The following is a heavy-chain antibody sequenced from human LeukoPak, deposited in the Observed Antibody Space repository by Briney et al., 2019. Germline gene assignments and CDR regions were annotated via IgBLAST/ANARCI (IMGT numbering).Heavy chain of an antibody. CDR2: IKNSADTI. CDR3: ARGHYGLDY. D-gene: IGHD4-17*01. CDR1: GFTFSDHY. J-gene: IGHJ4*02. Sequence: PGGSLRLSCATSGFTFSDHYMSWIRQAPGKGLEWVSYIKNSADTIFYTDSVKGRFTISRDNAKNSLYLQMNSLGAEDTAVYYCARGHYGLDYWGQGTLVTVSP. V-gene: IGHV3-11*01.